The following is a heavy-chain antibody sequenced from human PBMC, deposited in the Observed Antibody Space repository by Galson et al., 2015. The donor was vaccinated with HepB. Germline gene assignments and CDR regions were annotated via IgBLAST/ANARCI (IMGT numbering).Heavy chain of an antibody. V-gene: IGHV4-34*01. CDR3: ARGNRTHYDFWSGYYRVRWFDP. CDR2: INHSGST. J-gene: IGHJ5*02. D-gene: IGHD3-3*01. CDR1: GGSFSGYY. Sequence: LSLTCAVYGGSFSGYYWSWIRQPPGKGLEWIGEINHSGSTNYNPSLKSRVTISVDTSKNQFSLKLSSVTAADTAVYYCARGNRTHYDFWSGYYRVRWFDPWGQGTLVTVSS.